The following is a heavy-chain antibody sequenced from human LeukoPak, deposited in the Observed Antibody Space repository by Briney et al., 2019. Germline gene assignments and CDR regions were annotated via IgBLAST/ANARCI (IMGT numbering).Heavy chain of an antibody. D-gene: IGHD3-22*01. CDR2: IYTSGST. Sequence: KPSETLSLTCTVSGGSISSYYWSWIRQPAGKGLEWIGRIYTSGSTNYNPSLKSRVTMSVDTSKNQFSLKLSSVTAADTAVYYCARRYYDSSGYFNWFDPWGQGTLVTVSS. CDR1: GGSISSYY. CDR3: ARRYYDSSGYFNWFDP. J-gene: IGHJ5*02. V-gene: IGHV4-4*07.